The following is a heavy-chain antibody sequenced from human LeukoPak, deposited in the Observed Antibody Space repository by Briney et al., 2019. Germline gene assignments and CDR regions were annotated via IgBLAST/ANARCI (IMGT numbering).Heavy chain of an antibody. J-gene: IGHJ4*02. Sequence: GASVKVSCKASGYTFTSYYMHWVRQAPGQGLEWMGIINPSGGSTSYAQKFQGRVTMTRDMSTSTVYMELSSLRSEDTAVYYCARAGFSRYYYGSGSFRLYYFDYWGQGTLVTVSS. CDR2: INPSGGST. V-gene: IGHV1-46*01. CDR1: GYTFTSYY. CDR3: ARAGFSRYYYGSGSFRLYYFDY. D-gene: IGHD3-10*01.